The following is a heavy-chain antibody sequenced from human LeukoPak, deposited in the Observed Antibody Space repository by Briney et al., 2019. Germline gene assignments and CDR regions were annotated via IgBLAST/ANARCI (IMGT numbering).Heavy chain of an antibody. CDR1: GDSVSSNSAA. CDR2: AYYRSKWFN. J-gene: IGHJ4*02. CDR3: ARDGGLGLDYFDY. D-gene: IGHD3-16*01. Sequence: SQTLSLTCAISGDSVSSNSAAWNWVRQSPSRGLEWLGRAYYRSKWFNDYSISVKSRITVNPDTSKNQFSLQLTSVTPEDTAVYYCARDGGLGLDYFDYWGQGTLVTVSS. V-gene: IGHV6-1*01.